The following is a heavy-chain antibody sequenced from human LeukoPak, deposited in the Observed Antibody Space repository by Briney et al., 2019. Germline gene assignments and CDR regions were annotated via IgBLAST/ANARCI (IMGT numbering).Heavy chain of an antibody. V-gene: IGHV3-23*01. J-gene: IGHJ4*02. CDR1: GFTFSTFP. Sequence: PGGSLRLSCQASGFTFSTFPMSWVRQAPRKGLEWVSTLSGDGSDTHYADSVKGRFTISRDTSKNTLFLQMSSLRADDTAIYYCTKGGHGDYWGQGTLVTVSS. CDR2: LSGDGSDT. CDR3: TKGGHGDY. D-gene: IGHD2-21*02.